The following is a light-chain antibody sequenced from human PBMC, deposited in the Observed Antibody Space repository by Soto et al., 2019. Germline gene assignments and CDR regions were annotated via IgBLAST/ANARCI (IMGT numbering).Light chain of an antibody. CDR2: AAS. CDR3: HQRSNRPLS. CDR1: QSVNNY. Sequence: EMVLTQSPATLPLSPGERATLSCRASQSVNNYVAWYQQKPGQAPRLLNYAASTRPTVIPPRFSGSGSGPGFTVTIRCLEPEDFATSACHQRSNRPLSFDGRTKVETK. J-gene: IGKJ4*01. V-gene: IGKV3-11*01.